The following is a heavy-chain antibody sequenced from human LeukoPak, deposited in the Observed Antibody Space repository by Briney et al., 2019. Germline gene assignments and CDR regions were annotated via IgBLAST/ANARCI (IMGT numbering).Heavy chain of an antibody. CDR2: MHYSGSA. V-gene: IGHV4-59*02. J-gene: IGHJ4*02. CDR3: ARDVGGYNYGYSLDY. Sequence: SETLSLTCTVSGGSVSTNYWNWVRQPPGRGLEWIGLMHYSGSANYNSSLKSRVTMSVDTSKNQFSLKLSSVTAADTAVYYCARDVGGYNYGYSLDYWGQGTLVSVSS. D-gene: IGHD5-18*01. CDR1: GGSVSTNY.